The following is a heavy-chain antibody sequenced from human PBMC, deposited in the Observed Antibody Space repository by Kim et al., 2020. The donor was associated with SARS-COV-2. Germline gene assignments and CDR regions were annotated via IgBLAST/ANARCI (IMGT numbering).Heavy chain of an antibody. CDR2: ISYDGSNK. V-gene: IGHV3-30*18. J-gene: IGHJ4*02. Sequence: GGSLRLSCAASGFTFSSYGMHWVRQAPGKGLEWVAVISYDGSNKYYADSVKGRFTISRDNSKNTLYLQMNSLRAEDTAVYYCAKDLGGWGPLGYWGQGTLVTVSS. D-gene: IGHD3-16*01. CDR3: AKDLGGWGPLGY. CDR1: GFTFSSYG.